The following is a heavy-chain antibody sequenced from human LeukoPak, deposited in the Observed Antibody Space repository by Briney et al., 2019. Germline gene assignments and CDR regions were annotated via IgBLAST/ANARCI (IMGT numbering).Heavy chain of an antibody. J-gene: IGHJ4*02. Sequence: SETLSLTCTVSGGSISSGDYYWSWIRQPPGKGLEWIGYIYYSGSTYYNPSLKSRVTISVDTSKNQFSLKLSSVTAADTAVYYCARTRRRSAADYWGQGTLVTVSS. CDR3: ARTRRRSAADY. CDR1: GGSISSGDYY. V-gene: IGHV4-30-4*01. CDR2: IYYSGST.